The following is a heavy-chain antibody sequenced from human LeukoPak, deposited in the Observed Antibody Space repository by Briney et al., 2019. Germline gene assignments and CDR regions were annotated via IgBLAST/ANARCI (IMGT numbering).Heavy chain of an antibody. J-gene: IGHJ5*02. CDR1: GGSFSGYY. Sequence: PSETLSLTCAVYGGSFSGYYWSWIRQPPGKGLEWIGEINHSGSTNYNPSLKSRVTISVDTSKNQFSLKLSSVTAADTAVDYCARGRWSDPWGQGTLVTVSS. CDR2: INHSGST. CDR3: ARGRWSDP. V-gene: IGHV4-34*01.